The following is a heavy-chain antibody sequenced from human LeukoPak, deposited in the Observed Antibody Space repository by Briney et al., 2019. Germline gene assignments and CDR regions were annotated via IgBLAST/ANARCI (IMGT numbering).Heavy chain of an antibody. CDR3: AKEGGGWGDQGVFDY. J-gene: IGHJ4*02. D-gene: IGHD3-16*01. Sequence: GGSLRLSCAASGFTFSSYGMSWVRQAPGKGLEWVSAISGSGGSTYYADSVKGRFTISRDNSKNTLYLQMNSLRAEDTAVYYCAKEGGGWGDQGVFDYWGQGTLVTVSS. V-gene: IGHV3-23*01. CDR1: GFTFSSYG. CDR2: ISGSGGST.